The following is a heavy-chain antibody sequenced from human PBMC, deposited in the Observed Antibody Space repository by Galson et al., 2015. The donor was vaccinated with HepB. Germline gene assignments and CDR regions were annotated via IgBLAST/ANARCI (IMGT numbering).Heavy chain of an antibody. CDR1: GYTFTSYG. D-gene: IGHD3-22*01. CDR3: ARDYYDSSGYYLYYFDY. J-gene: IGHJ4*02. CDR2: ISAYNGNT. Sequence: SVKVSCKASGYTFTSYGISWVRQAPGQGLEWMGWISAYNGNTNYAQKLQGRVTMTTDTSTSTAYMELRSLRSDDTAVYYCARDYYDSSGYYLYYFDYWGQGTLVTVSS. V-gene: IGHV1-18*04.